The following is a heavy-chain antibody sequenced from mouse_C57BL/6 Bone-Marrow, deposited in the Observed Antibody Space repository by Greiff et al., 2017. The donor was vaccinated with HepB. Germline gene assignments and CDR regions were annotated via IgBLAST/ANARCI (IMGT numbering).Heavy chain of an antibody. V-gene: IGHV1-50*01. D-gene: IGHD1-1*01. CDR1: GYTFTSYW. J-gene: IGHJ2*01. CDR2: IDPSDSYT. Sequence: QVQLQQPGAELVKPGASVKLSCKASGYTFTSYWMQWVKQRPGQGLEWIGEIDPSDSYTNYNQKFKGKATLTVDTSSSTAYMQLSSLTSEDSAVYYCARSGITTVVVDFDYWGQGTTLTGSS. CDR3: ARSGITTVVVDFDY.